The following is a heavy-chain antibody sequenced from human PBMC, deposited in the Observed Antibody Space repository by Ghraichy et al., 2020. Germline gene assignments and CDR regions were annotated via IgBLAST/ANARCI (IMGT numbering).Heavy chain of an antibody. CDR2: INHSGST. Sequence: GSLRLSCAVYDGSFSGYYWSWIRQPPGKGLEWIGEINHSGSTNYNPSLKSRVTISVDTSKNQFSLKLSSVTAADTAVYYCARDRMTTDYWGQGTLVTVSS. D-gene: IGHD4-11*01. CDR1: DGSFSGYY. J-gene: IGHJ4*02. CDR3: ARDRMTTDY. V-gene: IGHV4-34*01.